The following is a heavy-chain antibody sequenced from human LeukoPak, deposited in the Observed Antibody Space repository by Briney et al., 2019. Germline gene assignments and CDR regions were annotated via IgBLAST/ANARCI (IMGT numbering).Heavy chain of an antibody. Sequence: PGGSLRLSCAVSGFTFSAFWMSWVRQTPGKGLEWVANIKQDGSEKYYVDSVRGRFTISRDNAKNSLYLQMNSLRAEDTAVYYCARAFFRSYSSSWYPYYFDYWGQGTLVTVSS. CDR3: ARAFFRSYSSSWYPYYFDY. D-gene: IGHD6-13*01. V-gene: IGHV3-7*01. CDR2: IKQDGSEK. J-gene: IGHJ4*02. CDR1: GFTFSAFW.